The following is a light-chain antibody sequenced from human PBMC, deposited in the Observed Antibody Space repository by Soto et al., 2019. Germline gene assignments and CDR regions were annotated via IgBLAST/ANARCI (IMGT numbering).Light chain of an antibody. CDR1: ESIRTW. J-gene: IGKJ1*01. CDR2: DAS. CDR3: QQYHNYPRT. V-gene: IGKV1-5*01. Sequence: DIQMTQSPSTRSASIGDRVTITCRASESIRTWLAWYQHKPGKAPKFLIYDASSLESGVPSRFSGSGSGTKFTLTISNLQPDDFATYFCQQYHNYPRTFGQGTKVDIK.